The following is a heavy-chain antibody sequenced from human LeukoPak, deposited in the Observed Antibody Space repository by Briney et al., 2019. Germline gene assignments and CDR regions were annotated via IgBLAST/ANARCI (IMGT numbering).Heavy chain of an antibody. CDR3: ARVDSRVVNGLDY. D-gene: IGHD3/OR15-3a*01. CDR2: ISSSSTYI. J-gene: IGHJ4*02. CDR1: GFTFNTYS. Sequence: GGSLRLSCAASGFTFNTYSMDWVRQAPGKGLEWVSSISSSSTYIYYADSVKGRFTISRDNAKNSLYLQMNSLRAEDTAVYNCARVDSRVVNGLDYWGQGTLVTVSS. V-gene: IGHV3-21*01.